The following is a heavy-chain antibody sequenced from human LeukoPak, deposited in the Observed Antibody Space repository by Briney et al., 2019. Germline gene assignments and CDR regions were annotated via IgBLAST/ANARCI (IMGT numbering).Heavy chain of an antibody. CDR3: ARGSFYCSSTSCYLLDY. CDR1: GYTLTSYD. V-gene: IGHV1-8*01. CDR2: MNPNSDNT. J-gene: IGHJ4*02. D-gene: IGHD2-2*01. Sequence: ASVKVSCKASGYTLTSYDIKWVRQATGQVLEWMGGMNPNSDNTGYAQKFQGRVTMTRNTSISTAYMELSSLRSEDTAVYYCARGSFYCSSTSCYLLDYWGQGTLVTVSS.